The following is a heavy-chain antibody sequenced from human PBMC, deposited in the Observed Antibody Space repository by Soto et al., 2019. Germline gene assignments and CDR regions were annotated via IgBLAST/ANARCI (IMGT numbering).Heavy chain of an antibody. CDR3: ARDLLDSSGSGAFDI. CDR2: IIPIFGTA. J-gene: IGHJ3*02. CDR1: GGTFSSYA. Sequence: ASVKVSCKASGGTFSSYAISWVRQAPGQVLEWMGGIIPIFGTANYAQKFQGRVTITADESTSTAYMELSSLRSEDTAVYYCARDLLDSSGSGAFDIWGQGTMVTVSS. D-gene: IGHD3-22*01. V-gene: IGHV1-69*13.